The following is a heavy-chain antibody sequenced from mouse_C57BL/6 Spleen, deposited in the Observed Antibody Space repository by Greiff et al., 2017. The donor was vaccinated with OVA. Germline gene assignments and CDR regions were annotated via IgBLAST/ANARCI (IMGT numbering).Heavy chain of an antibody. CDR3: ARSGGATTVVERDSYWYFDV. Sequence: QVQLQQSGPELVKPGASVKISCKASGYTFTDYYINWVKQRPGQGLEWIGWIFPGSGSTYYNEKFKGKATLTVDKSSSTAYMLLSSLTSEDSAVYFCARSGGATTVVERDSYWYFDVWGTGTTVTVSS. J-gene: IGHJ1*03. D-gene: IGHD1-1*01. V-gene: IGHV1-75*01. CDR1: GYTFTDYY. CDR2: IFPGSGST.